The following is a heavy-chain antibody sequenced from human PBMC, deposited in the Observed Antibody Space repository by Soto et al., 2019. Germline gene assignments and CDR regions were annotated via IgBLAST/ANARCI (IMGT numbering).Heavy chain of an antibody. Sequence: EVQLVESGGGLVQPGGSLRLSCAASGFTFSSYEMNWVRQAPGKGLEWVSYISSSCSTIYYADSVKGRFTISRDNAKNALFLQMNSLRAEDTAVYYCARVVGATPDYWGQGTLVTVSS. CDR2: ISSSCSTI. CDR3: ARVVGATPDY. J-gene: IGHJ4*02. D-gene: IGHD1-26*01. V-gene: IGHV3-48*03. CDR1: GFTFSSYE.